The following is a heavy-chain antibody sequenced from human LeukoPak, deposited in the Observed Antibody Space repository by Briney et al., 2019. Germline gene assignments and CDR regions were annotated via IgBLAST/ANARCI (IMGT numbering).Heavy chain of an antibody. D-gene: IGHD3-10*01. Sequence: GGSLRLPCAASGFTFSSYSMNWVRQAPGKGLEWVSSISSSSSYIYYADSVKGRFTISRDNAKNSLYLQMNSLRAEDTAVYYCARDRFMVRGVIPLGHNWFDPWGQGTLVTVSS. J-gene: IGHJ5*02. CDR1: GFTFSSYS. CDR3: ARDRFMVRGVIPLGHNWFDP. CDR2: ISSSSSYI. V-gene: IGHV3-21*01.